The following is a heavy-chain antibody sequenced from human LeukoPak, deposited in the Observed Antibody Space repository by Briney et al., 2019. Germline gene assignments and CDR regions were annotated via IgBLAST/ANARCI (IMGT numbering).Heavy chain of an antibody. CDR1: GYTFTSYG. Sequence: ASVKVSCKASGYTFTSYGISWVRQAPGQGLEWMGWISAYNGNTNYAQKLQGRVTMTPDTSTSTAYMELRSLRSDDTAVYYCARDAPPVAATPVWFDPWGQGTLVTVSS. CDR3: ARDAPPVAATPVWFDP. J-gene: IGHJ5*02. V-gene: IGHV1-18*01. CDR2: ISAYNGNT. D-gene: IGHD2-15*01.